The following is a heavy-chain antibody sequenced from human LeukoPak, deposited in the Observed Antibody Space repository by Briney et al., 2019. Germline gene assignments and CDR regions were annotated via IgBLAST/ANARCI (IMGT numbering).Heavy chain of an antibody. J-gene: IGHJ5*02. CDR1: GFTFSSYE. D-gene: IGHD4-23*01. CDR3: ARGFNSVPNWFDP. Sequence: PGGSLRLSCAASGFTFSSYEMNWVRQAPGKGLEWVSYISSSSSYIYYADSVKGRFTISRDNAKNSLYLQMNSLRAEDTAVYYCARGFNSVPNWFDPWGQGTLVTVSS. CDR2: ISSSSSYI. V-gene: IGHV3-21*05.